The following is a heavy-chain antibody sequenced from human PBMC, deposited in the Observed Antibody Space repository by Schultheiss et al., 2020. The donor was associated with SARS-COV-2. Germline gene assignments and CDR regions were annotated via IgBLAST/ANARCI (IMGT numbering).Heavy chain of an antibody. D-gene: IGHD3-16*02. Sequence: GESLKISCVVSGLTFRDYQMNWVRQAPGKGLEWVSFIDTGSMRISYADSVRGRFTTSRDDATNSLYLHMTSLTVEDTALYYCASDVGGLIDFDHWGQGTLVTVSS. V-gene: IGHV3-48*03. CDR1: GLTFRDYQ. CDR2: IDTGSMRI. J-gene: IGHJ5*02. CDR3: ASDVGGLIDFDH.